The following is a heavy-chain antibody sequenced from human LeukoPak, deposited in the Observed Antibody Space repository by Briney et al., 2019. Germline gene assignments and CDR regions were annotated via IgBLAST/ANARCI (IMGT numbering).Heavy chain of an antibody. D-gene: IGHD6-13*01. Sequence: ASVKVSCKASGYTFTGYYMHWVRQAPGQGLEWMGWINPNSGGTNYAQKFQGRVTMTRDTSISTAYMELSRLRSDDTAVYYCKIGYNSSSYFDYWGQGTLVTVSS. CDR1: GYTFTGYY. CDR3: KIGYNSSSYFDY. V-gene: IGHV1-2*02. J-gene: IGHJ4*02. CDR2: INPNSGGT.